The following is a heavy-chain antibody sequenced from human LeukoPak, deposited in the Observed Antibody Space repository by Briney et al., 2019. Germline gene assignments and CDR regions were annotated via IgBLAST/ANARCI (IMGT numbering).Heavy chain of an antibody. CDR1: GFTFSSYG. D-gene: IGHD3-22*01. CDR3: ARDHHRRLYDSQARDTFDI. J-gene: IGHJ3*02. V-gene: IGHV3-23*01. Sequence: GGSLRLSCAASGFTFSSYGMSWVRQAPGKGLEWVSAISGSGGSTYYADSVKGRFTISRDNAKNSLYLQMNSLRAEDTAVYYCARDHHRRLYDSQARDTFDIWGQGTMVTVSS. CDR2: ISGSGGST.